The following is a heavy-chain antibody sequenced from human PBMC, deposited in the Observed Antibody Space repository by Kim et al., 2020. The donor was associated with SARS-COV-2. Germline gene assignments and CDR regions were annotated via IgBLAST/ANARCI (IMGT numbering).Heavy chain of an antibody. J-gene: IGHJ3*02. CDR1: GGAFSSYD. CDR3: AIRTHAIVVFGAYDI. Sequence: SVKVSCKAPGGAFSSYDFAWVRQAPGQGLEWMGGIIPMFDGPDYTERFQGRVTITADESATTVFMELTSLRSDDTAVYYCAIRTHAIVVFGAYDIWGQGTMVTVSS. D-gene: IGHD2-15*01. V-gene: IGHV1-69*13. CDR2: IIPMFDGP.